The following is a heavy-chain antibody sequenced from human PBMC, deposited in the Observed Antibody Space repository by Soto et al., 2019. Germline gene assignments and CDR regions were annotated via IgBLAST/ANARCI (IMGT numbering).Heavy chain of an antibody. CDR2: ISAYKGNK. Sequence: ASVKVSCKASGYTFTSYGISWVRQAPGQWLEWMGWISAYKGNKNPEQMLQGRVTMTTATTTRTAYMELRSLRSDDTAVYFSASVWSENTRIVVVTAIPIPYPRKYYYYSGMDVWGQGTTGTVSS. CDR3: ASVWSENTRIVVVTAIPIPYPRKYYYYSGMDV. D-gene: IGHD2-21*02. CDR1: GYTFTSYG. V-gene: IGHV1-18*01. J-gene: IGHJ6*02.